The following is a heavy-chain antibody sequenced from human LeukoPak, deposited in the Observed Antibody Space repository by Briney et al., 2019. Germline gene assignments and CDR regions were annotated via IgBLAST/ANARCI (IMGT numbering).Heavy chain of an antibody. Sequence: GGSLRLSCAASGFTVSSNFMSWVRQAPGKGLEWVSVIYSGGSTYYADSVKGRFTISRDNSKNTLYLQMNSLRVDDTAVYYCASGYRFRNWGQGTLVTVSS. V-gene: IGHV3-66*01. CDR2: IYSGGST. CDR1: GFTVSSNF. D-gene: IGHD5-18*01. J-gene: IGHJ4*02. CDR3: ASGYRFRN.